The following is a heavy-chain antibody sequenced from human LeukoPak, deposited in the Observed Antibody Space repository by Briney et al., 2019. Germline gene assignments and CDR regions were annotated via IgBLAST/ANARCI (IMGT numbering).Heavy chain of an antibody. Sequence: GGSLRLSSAASGFTFSDYYMSWIRQAPGKGLEWVSYISSSSSYASYADSVKGRFTISRDNAKNSLYLQMNSLRAEDTAVYYCARDARQLSGDGYNWIDYWGQGTLVTVSS. D-gene: IGHD5-24*01. V-gene: IGHV3-11*05. CDR2: ISSSSSYA. CDR3: ARDARQLSGDGYNWIDY. J-gene: IGHJ4*02. CDR1: GFTFSDYY.